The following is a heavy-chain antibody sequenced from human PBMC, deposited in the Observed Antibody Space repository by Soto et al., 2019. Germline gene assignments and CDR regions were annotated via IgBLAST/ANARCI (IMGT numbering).Heavy chain of an antibody. Sequence: ASVKVSCKTSWYTFTSSGIIWVLQAPGQGLEWMGWISAYNGNTNYAQKLQGRVTMTTDTSTSTAYMELRSLRSDDTAVYYCARDFTYYDFWSGYYTEYGMDVWGLGTTVTVSS. J-gene: IGHJ6*02. D-gene: IGHD3-3*01. CDR1: WYTFTSSG. CDR2: ISAYNGNT. V-gene: IGHV1-18*01. CDR3: ARDFTYYDFWSGYYTEYGMDV.